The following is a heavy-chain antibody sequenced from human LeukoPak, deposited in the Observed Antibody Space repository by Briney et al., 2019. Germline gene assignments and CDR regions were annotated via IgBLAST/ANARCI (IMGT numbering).Heavy chain of an antibody. D-gene: IGHD6-6*01. CDR1: GGSISSGSYY. CDR3: ARDRVGIAARPGDYYYYYYMDV. CDR2: IYTSGGT. V-gene: IGHV4-61*02. Sequence: NTSEALSLTCTVSGGSISSGSYYWSWIRQPAGKGLEWIGRIYTSGGTNYNPSLKSRVTISVDTSKNQFSLKLSSVTAADTAVYYCARDRVGIAARPGDYYYYYYMDVWGKGTTVTVSS. J-gene: IGHJ6*03.